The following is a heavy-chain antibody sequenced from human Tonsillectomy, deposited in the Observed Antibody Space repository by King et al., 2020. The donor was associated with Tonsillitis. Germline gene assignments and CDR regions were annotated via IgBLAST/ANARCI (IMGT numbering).Heavy chain of an antibody. CDR3: ARDSSPALRGSWYDAFDI. CDR2: INRDGSET. CDR1: GFTFSTYW. D-gene: IGHD2-15*01. V-gene: IGHV3-7*01. J-gene: IGHJ3*02. Sequence: QLVQSGGGLVQPGGSLRLSCAASGFTFSTYWLTWVRQAPGKGLEWVANINRDGSETYYVDSVKGRFTVSRDNAKNSLYLQMNSLRAEDTAIYYCARDSSPALRGSWYDAFDIWGQGTMVTVSS.